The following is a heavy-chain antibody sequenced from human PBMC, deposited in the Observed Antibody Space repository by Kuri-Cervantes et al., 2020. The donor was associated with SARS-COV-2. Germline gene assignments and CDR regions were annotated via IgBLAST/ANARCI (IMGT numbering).Heavy chain of an antibody. CDR3: ARVFQYSSGWYREWELTPNHYYYYMDV. D-gene: IGHD6-19*01. J-gene: IGHJ6*03. CDR2: IIPTFDTA. CDR1: GGTFSSYS. V-gene: IGHV1-69*13. Sequence: SVKVSCKASGGTFSSYSVNWVRQAPGQGLEWMGRIIPTFDTATYAQKFQGRVTFTADESSSTAYMEVNSLTSEDTAVYFCARVFQYSSGWYREWELTPNHYYYYMDVWGKGTTVTVSS.